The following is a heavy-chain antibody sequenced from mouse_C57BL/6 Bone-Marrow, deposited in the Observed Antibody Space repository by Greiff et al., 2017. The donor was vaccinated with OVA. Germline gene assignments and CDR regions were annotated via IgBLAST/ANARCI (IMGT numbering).Heavy chain of an antibody. CDR3: ANAIYYGFYSMDY. D-gene: IGHD2-2*01. J-gene: IGHJ4*01. CDR2: IYPGSGST. CDR1: GYTFTSYW. V-gene: IGHV1-55*01. Sequence: QVQLQQPGAELVKPGASVKMSCKASGYTFTSYWITWVKQRPGQGLEWIGDIYPGSGSTNYNEKFKSKATLTVDTSSSTAYMQLSSLTSEDSAVYYCANAIYYGFYSMDYWGQGTSVTVSS.